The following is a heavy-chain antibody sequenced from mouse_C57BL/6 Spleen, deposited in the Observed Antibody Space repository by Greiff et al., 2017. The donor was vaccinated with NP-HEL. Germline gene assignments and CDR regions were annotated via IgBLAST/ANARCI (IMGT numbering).Heavy chain of an antibody. D-gene: IGHD1-1*01. V-gene: IGHV2-5*01. J-gene: IGHJ4*01. CDR2: IWRGGST. CDR1: GFSLTSYG. CDR3: AKGVVAHYYAMDY. Sequence: VMLVESGPGLVQPSQSLSITCTVSGFSLTSYGVHWVRQSPGKGLEWLGVIWRGGSTDYNAAFMSGLSITKDNSKSQVFFKMNSLQADDTAIYYCAKGVVAHYYAMDYWGQGTSVTVSS.